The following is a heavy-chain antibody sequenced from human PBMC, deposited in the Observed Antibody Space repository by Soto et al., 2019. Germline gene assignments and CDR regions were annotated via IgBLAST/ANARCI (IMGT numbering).Heavy chain of an antibody. V-gene: IGHV4-34*01. CDR2: FNHSGGT. Sequence: SETLSLTCAVYGGSFVGYHWSWIRQPPGTGLEWIGEFNHSGGTNYSPSLKSRVTISVDTSKNQFSLRLSSVTAADTAVYYCARVSPFYDILTGRYYYYPMDVWGQGTTVTVSS. D-gene: IGHD3-9*01. CDR3: ARVSPFYDILTGRYYYYPMDV. CDR1: GGSFVGYH. J-gene: IGHJ6*02.